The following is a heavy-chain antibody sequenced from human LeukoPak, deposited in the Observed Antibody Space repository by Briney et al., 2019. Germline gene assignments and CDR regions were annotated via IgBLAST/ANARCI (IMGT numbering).Heavy chain of an antibody. Sequence: KPSETLSLTCTVSGGSISSYYWSWIRQPPGKGLEWIGYIYYSGSTNYNPSLKSRVTISVDTSKNQFSLKLSSVTAADTAVYYCARESGYSYGTGFVYWGQGTLVTVSS. CDR3: ARESGYSYGTGFVY. V-gene: IGHV4-59*01. J-gene: IGHJ4*02. D-gene: IGHD5-18*01. CDR2: IYYSGST. CDR1: GGSISSYY.